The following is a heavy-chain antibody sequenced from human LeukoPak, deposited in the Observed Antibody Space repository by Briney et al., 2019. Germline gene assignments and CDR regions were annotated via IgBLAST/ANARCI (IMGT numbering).Heavy chain of an antibody. J-gene: IGHJ4*02. CDR2: IYYSGST. Sequence: SETLSLTCTVSGGSISSSSYYWGWVRQPPGTGLEWIGSIYYSGSTYYNPSLKSRVTISVDTSKNQFSLKLSSVTAADTAVYYCARHECRDGYSDLRCGFDYWGQGTLVTVSS. CDR1: GGSISSSSYY. V-gene: IGHV4-39*01. CDR3: ARHECRDGYSDLRCGFDY. D-gene: IGHD5-24*01.